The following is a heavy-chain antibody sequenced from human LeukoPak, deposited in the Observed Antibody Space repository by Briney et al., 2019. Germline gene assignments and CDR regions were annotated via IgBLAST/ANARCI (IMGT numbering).Heavy chain of an antibody. CDR3: ARRLGWLQ. J-gene: IGHJ4*02. D-gene: IGHD5-24*01. V-gene: IGHV4-34*01. Sequence: LEWIGEINHSGSTNYNPSLKSRVTISVDTSKNQFSLKLSSVTAADTAVYYCARRLGWLQWGQGTLVTVSS. CDR2: INHSGST.